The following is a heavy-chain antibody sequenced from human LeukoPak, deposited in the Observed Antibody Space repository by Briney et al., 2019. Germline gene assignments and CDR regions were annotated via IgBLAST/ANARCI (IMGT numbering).Heavy chain of an antibody. D-gene: IGHD2-2*01. J-gene: IGHJ6*02. V-gene: IGHV1-69*13. Sequence: ASVKVSCKASGGTFSSYAISWVRQAPGQGLEWMGWISAYNGNTNYAQKFQGRVTITADESTSTAYMELSSLRSEDTAVYYCARDPISGCSSTSCYEWGYYYYGMDVWGQGTTVTVSS. CDR1: GGTFSSYA. CDR3: ARDPISGCSSTSCYEWGYYYYGMDV. CDR2: ISAYNGNT.